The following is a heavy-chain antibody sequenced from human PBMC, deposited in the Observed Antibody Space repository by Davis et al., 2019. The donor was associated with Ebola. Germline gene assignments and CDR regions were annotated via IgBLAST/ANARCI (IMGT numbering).Heavy chain of an antibody. CDR2: ISYDGSNK. D-gene: IGHD6-19*01. Sequence: PGGSLRLSCAASGFTFSSYGMHWVRQAPGKGLEWVAVISYDGSNKYYADSVKGRFTISRDNSKNTLYLQMNSLRAEDTAVYYCARDPVAGRAYYYYGMDVWGKGTTVTVSS. CDR3: ARDPVAGRAYYYYGMDV. V-gene: IGHV3-33*05. CDR1: GFTFSSYG. J-gene: IGHJ6*04.